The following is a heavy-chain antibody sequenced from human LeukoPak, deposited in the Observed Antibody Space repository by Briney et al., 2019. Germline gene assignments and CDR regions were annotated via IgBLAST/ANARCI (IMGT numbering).Heavy chain of an antibody. CDR1: GYTFTGYG. V-gene: IGHV1-18*01. CDR2: ISPLDGKT. J-gene: IGHJ4*02. CDR3: TRDASSSWYHY. D-gene: IGHD6-13*01. Sequence: ASVKVSCKPSGYTFTGYGISWVRQAPGQGLEWMGWISPLDGKTSYAQKLQGRVTMTTDTSTSTAYMELRRLTSDDTAVYFCTRDASSSWYHYWGQGTLVTVSS.